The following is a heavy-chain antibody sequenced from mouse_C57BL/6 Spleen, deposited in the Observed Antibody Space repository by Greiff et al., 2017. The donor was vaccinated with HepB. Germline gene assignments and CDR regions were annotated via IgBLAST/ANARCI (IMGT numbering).Heavy chain of an antibody. V-gene: IGHV1-75*01. Sequence: QVQLQQSGPELVKPGASVKISCKASGYTFTDYYINWVKQRPGQGLEWIGWIFPGSGSTYYNEKFKGKATLTVDKSSSTAYMLISSLTSEDSAVYFCARLVTTVVARDYWGQGTTLTVSS. J-gene: IGHJ2*01. CDR3: ARLVTTVVARDY. CDR1: GYTFTDYY. CDR2: IFPGSGST. D-gene: IGHD1-1*01.